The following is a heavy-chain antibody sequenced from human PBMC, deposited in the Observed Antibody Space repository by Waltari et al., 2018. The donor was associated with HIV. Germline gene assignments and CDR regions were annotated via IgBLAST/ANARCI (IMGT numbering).Heavy chain of an antibody. D-gene: IGHD6-13*01. J-gene: IGHJ4*02. V-gene: IGHV4-59*01. CDR2: IYYSGST. CDR1: GGSISSYY. CDR3: ASISSS. Sequence: QVQLQESGPGLVKPSETLSLTCTVSGGSISSYYWSWIRQPPGKGLEWIGYIYYSGSTNYNPSLKSRVTISVDTSKNQFSLKLSSVTAADTAVYYCASISSSWGQGTLVTVSS.